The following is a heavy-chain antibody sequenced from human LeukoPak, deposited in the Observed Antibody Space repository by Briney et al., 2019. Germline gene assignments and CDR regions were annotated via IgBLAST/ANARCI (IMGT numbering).Heavy chain of an antibody. V-gene: IGHV3-74*01. CDR2: INSDGSSR. J-gene: IGHJ4*02. Sequence: GGSLRLSCAASGSTFSNYWMHWVRQAPGKGLVWVSRINSDGSSRNYADSVKGRFTISRDNAKNTLYLQMNSLRAEDTAVYYCASASSHRIAAGGDYWGQGTLVTVSS. CDR1: GSTFSNYW. D-gene: IGHD6-13*01. CDR3: ASASSHRIAAGGDY.